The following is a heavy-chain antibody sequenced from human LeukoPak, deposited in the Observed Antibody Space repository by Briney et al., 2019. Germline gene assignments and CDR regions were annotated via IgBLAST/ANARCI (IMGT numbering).Heavy chain of an antibody. CDR2: INPSGGST. J-gene: IGHJ6*02. Sequence: EASVKVSCKASGFTFTSHDYNWVRQATGQGLEWMGIINPSGGSTSYAQKFQGRVTMTRDTSTSTVYMELSSLRSEDTAVYYCAREPVVVPVAFKVDGMDVWGQGTTVTVSS. D-gene: IGHD2-2*01. CDR1: GFTFTSHD. V-gene: IGHV1-46*01. CDR3: AREPVVVPVAFKVDGMDV.